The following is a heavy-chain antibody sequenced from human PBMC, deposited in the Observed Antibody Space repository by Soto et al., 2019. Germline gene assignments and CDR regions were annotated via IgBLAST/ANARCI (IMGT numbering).Heavy chain of an antibody. CDR2: IIPIFGTA. D-gene: IGHD1-26*01. CDR1: GGTFSSYS. V-gene: IGHV1-69*01. CDR3: ARDGGRRSGGIDY. J-gene: IGHJ4*02. Sequence: QVQLVQSGAEVKKPGSSVKVSCKASGGTFSSYSINWVRQAPGQGLEWMGEIIPIFGTANYAQKFQGRVTITADESTSAAYMELSSLRSEDTAVYYCARDGGRRSGGIDYWGQGTLVTVSS.